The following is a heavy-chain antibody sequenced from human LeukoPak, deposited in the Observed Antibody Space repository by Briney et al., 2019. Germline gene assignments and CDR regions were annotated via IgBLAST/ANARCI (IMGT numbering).Heavy chain of an antibody. CDR3: ARTRAVPAGSYYYYYYGMDV. Sequence: SETLSLTCTVSGASINSITYYWGWIRQPPGKGLEWIGEINHSGSTNYNPSLKSRVTISVDTSKNQFSLKLSSVTAADTAVYYCARTRAVPAGSYYYYYYGMDVWGQGTTVTVSS. J-gene: IGHJ6*02. CDR1: GASINSITYY. V-gene: IGHV4-39*07. D-gene: IGHD3-10*01. CDR2: INHSGST.